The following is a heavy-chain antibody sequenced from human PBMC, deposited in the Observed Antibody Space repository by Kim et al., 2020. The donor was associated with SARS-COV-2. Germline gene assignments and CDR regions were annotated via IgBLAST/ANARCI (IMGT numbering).Heavy chain of an antibody. V-gene: IGHV4-39*07. CDR3: ARVSVYWYFDL. D-gene: IGHD1-26*01. Sequence: PSLKSRLAIAVDTSKNQFSLKVTSVTAADTAVYDCARVSVYWYFDLWGRGTLVTVSS. J-gene: IGHJ2*01.